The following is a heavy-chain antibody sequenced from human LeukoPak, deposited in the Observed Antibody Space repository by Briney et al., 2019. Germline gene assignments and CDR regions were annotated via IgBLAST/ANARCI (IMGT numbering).Heavy chain of an antibody. V-gene: IGHV3-48*03. CDR3: AREAYYDSSGYYYDIDY. CDR2: ISSSGSTI. J-gene: IGHJ4*02. CDR1: VFTFSSYE. Sequence: PGGSLRLSCAASVFTFSSYEMNWVRQAPGKGLEWVSYISSSGSTIYYADSVKGRFTISRDNAKNSLYLQMNSLRAEDTAVYYCAREAYYDSSGYYYDIDYWGQGTLVTVSS. D-gene: IGHD3-22*01.